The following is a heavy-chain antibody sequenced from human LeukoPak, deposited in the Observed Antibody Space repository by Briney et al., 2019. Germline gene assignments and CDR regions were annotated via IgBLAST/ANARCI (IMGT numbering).Heavy chain of an antibody. CDR3: TTLPRNLRFLEWLYPDY. CDR1: GFTFSSYA. J-gene: IGHJ4*02. D-gene: IGHD3-3*01. Sequence: GGSLRLSCAASGFTFSSYAMHWVRQAPGKGLEWVGRIKSKTDGGTTDYAAPVKGRFTISRDDSKNTLYLQMNSLKTEDTAVYYCTTLPRNLRFLEWLYPDYWGQGTLVTVSS. CDR2: IKSKTDGGTT. V-gene: IGHV3-15*01.